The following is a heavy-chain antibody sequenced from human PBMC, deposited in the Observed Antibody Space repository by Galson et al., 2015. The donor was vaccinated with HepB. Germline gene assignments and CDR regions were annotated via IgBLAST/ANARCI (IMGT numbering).Heavy chain of an antibody. CDR3: VKDFGGRYYYGSGSYLDY. V-gene: IGHV3-64D*06. Sequence: SLRLSCAASGFTFSSYAMHWVRQAPGKGLEYVSAISSNGGSTYYADSVKGRFTISRDNSKNTLYLQMSSLRAEDTAVYYCVKDFGGRYYYGSGSYLDYWGQGTLVTVSS. J-gene: IGHJ4*02. D-gene: IGHD3-10*01. CDR2: ISSNGGST. CDR1: GFTFSSYA.